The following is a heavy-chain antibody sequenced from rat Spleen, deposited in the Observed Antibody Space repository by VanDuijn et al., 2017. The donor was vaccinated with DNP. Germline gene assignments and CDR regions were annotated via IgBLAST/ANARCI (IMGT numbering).Heavy chain of an antibody. Sequence: EVQLVESGGGLVQPGRSLKLSCVASGFTFNNYWMTWIRQAPGKGLEWVASITNTGDSTYYSDSVKGRFSISRDNVKSTLYLQVNSLRSEDTATYYCTRHDSGYGFAYWGQGTLVTVSS. D-gene: IGHD4-3*01. CDR1: GFTFNNYW. V-gene: IGHV5-31*01. J-gene: IGHJ3*01. CDR2: ITNTGDST. CDR3: TRHDSGYGFAY.